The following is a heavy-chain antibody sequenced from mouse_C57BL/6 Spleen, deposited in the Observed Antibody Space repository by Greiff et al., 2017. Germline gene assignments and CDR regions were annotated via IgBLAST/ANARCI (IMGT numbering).Heavy chain of an antibody. CDR3: ARGLQTGFAY. V-gene: IGHV1-69*01. CDR1: GYTFTSYW. J-gene: IGHJ3*01. CDR2: IDPSDSYT. Sequence: QVQLQQPGAELVMPGASVKLSCKASGYTFTSYWMHWVKQRPGQGLEWIGEIDPSDSYTTYNQKFKGKSTLTVDKSSSTAYMQLSSLTSEVSAVYYCARGLQTGFAYWGQGTLVTVSA. D-gene: IGHD2-13*01.